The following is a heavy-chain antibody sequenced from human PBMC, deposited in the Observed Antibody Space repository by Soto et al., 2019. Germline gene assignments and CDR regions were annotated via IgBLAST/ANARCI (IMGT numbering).Heavy chain of an antibody. Sequence: SETLSLTCTVSGGSINSGGSYWSWIRQHPGKGLEWIGYIHYSGSTNYNPSLKSRVTISVDTSKNQFSLKLSSVTAADTVVYYCAGSQWDTRIGYYFDYWGQGTLVTVSS. J-gene: IGHJ4*02. CDR1: GGSINSGGSY. CDR2: IHYSGST. CDR3: AGSQWDTRIGYYFDY. V-gene: IGHV4-61*08. D-gene: IGHD1-26*01.